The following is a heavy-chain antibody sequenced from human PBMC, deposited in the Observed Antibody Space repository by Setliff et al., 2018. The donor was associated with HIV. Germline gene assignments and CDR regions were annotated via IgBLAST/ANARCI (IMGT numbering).Heavy chain of an antibody. CDR3: ARSPFLPSGYFDD. CDR2: IYYSGNT. CDR1: GGPIRSPNW. Sequence: SETLSLTCTVSGGPIRSPNWWSWVRQPPGKGLDWIGYIYYSGNTYYNPSLKSRLTISVDTSKNHFSLRLSSVTAADTAVYYCARSPFLPSGYFDDWGQGSLVTVSS. J-gene: IGHJ4*02. V-gene: IGHV4-39*02. D-gene: IGHD3-3*01.